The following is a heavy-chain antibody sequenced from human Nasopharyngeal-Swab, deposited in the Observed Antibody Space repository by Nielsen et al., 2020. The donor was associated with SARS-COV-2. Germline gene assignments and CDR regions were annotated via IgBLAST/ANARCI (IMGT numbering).Heavy chain of an antibody. CDR1: GFTFSNYT. Sequence: GESLKISCAASGFTFSNYTMNWVRQAPGQGLEWVSSISSSGSYMYYTDSVKGRFTMSRDYAKNSLYLQMNSLRAEDTAVYYCASDSRYWGQGTLVTVSS. CDR2: ISSSGSYM. CDR3: ASDSRY. J-gene: IGHJ4*02. D-gene: IGHD2-2*01. V-gene: IGHV3-21*01.